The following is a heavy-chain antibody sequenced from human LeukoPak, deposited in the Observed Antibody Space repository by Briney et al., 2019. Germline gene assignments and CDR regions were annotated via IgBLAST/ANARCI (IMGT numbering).Heavy chain of an antibody. J-gene: IGHJ2*01. CDR1: GYTFSSYG. D-gene: IGHD3-22*01. CDR2: ISGSGGST. V-gene: IGHV3-23*01. CDR3: AKDKGSSGYYLPYWYFDL. Sequence: GGSLRLSCAASGYTFSSYGMSWVRQAPGKGLEWVSAISGSGGSTYYADSVKGRFTISRDNSKNSLYLQMNSLRAEDTALYYRAKDKGSSGYYLPYWYFDLWGRGTLVTVSS.